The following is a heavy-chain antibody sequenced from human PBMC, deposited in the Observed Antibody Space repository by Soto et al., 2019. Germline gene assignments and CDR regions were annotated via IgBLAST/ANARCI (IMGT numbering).Heavy chain of an antibody. CDR2: IIPIFGAT. V-gene: IGHV1-69*06. Sequence: QVQLVQSGAEVKKPGSSVKVSCKASGGTFSSYAITWVRQAPGQGLDWMGEIIPIFGATNFAQKFQGRVTITADKSTNTAYMELSSLTSEDTAVYYCARMGGSFLDSWGQITLVTVSS. CDR3: ARMGGSFLDS. CDR1: GGTFSSYA. D-gene: IGHD2-15*01. J-gene: IGHJ5*01.